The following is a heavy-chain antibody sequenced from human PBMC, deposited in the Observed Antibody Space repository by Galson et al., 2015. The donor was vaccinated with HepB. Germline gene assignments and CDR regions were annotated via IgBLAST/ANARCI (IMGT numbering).Heavy chain of an antibody. CDR2: IIPILGIA. Sequence: SVKVSCKASGGTFSSYAISWVRQAPGQGLEWMGRIIPILGIANYAQKFQGRVTITADKSTSTAYMELSSLRSEDTAVYYCARVRWLELRGYYFDYWGQGTLVTVSS. D-gene: IGHD1-7*01. CDR1: GGTFSSYA. V-gene: IGHV1-69*04. J-gene: IGHJ4*02. CDR3: ARVRWLELRGYYFDY.